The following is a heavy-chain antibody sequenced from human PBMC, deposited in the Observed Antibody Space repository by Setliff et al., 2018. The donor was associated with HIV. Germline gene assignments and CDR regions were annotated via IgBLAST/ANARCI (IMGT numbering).Heavy chain of an antibody. D-gene: IGHD5-18*01. Sequence: PSETLSLTCTVSGGSIISSSYYWGWIRQPPGKGLEWIGTLYSSGSTYYTPSLKSRVTISVDTSRNQFSLKLSSVTAADTAVYYCARDSGYSFGFNYFDYWGQGTLVTVSS. J-gene: IGHJ4*02. CDR1: GGSIISSSYY. CDR3: ARDSGYSFGFNYFDY. V-gene: IGHV4-39*02. CDR2: LYSSGST.